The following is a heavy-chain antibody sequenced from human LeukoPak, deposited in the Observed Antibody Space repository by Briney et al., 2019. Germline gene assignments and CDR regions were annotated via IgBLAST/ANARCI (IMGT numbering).Heavy chain of an antibody. V-gene: IGHV3-7*03. CDR2: INSDGSEG. CDR1: GFTISGFW. Sequence: GGSLRLSCAVSGFTISGFWMSWSRQAPGKGLEWVASINSDGSEGYYADVVKGRFTISRDNAKNSLYLQINSLRAEDTAVYYCARSSYSSSSSVWGQGTMVTVSS. J-gene: IGHJ3*01. D-gene: IGHD6-6*01. CDR3: ARSSYSSSSSV.